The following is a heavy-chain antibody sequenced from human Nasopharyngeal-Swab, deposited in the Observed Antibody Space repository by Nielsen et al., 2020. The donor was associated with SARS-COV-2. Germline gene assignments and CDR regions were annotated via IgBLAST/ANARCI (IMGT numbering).Heavy chain of an antibody. CDR2: ISGSDHTT. V-gene: IGHV3-23*01. CDR1: GFTFRSYA. Sequence: LSLTCAASGFTFRSYAISWVRQAPGKGLAWVSVISGSDHTTYYADSVKGRFTISRDNSKNTVNLQMNSLRVEDTAIYYCAKDRDSGDDSDDYYHYYGMDVWGQGTTVTVFS. CDR3: AKDRDSGDDSDDYYHYYGMDV. J-gene: IGHJ6*02. D-gene: IGHD5-12*01.